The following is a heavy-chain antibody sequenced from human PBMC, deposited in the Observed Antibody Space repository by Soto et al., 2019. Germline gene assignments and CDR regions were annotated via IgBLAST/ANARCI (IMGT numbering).Heavy chain of an antibody. V-gene: IGHV3-74*03. Sequence: DVQLVQSGGGLVQPGGSLRLSCAASGFTFSNYWMHWIRQVPGKGLVWVSRIDGDGSITMYADSVKGRFTISRDNAKNTLYLQMKSLRAEDTAVYYCVRLRSTTLGDGDAFEIWGQGTMVTVSS. D-gene: IGHD4-17*01. CDR1: GFTFSNYW. CDR2: IDGDGSIT. CDR3: VRLRSTTLGDGDAFEI. J-gene: IGHJ3*02.